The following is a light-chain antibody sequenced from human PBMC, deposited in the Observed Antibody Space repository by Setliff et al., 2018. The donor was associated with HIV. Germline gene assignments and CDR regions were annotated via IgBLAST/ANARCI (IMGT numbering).Light chain of an antibody. CDR1: GRDIGGYNY. CDR3: SSYTSTSAYV. Sequence: ALAQPASVSGSPGQSITISCIGTGRDIGGYNYVSWYQQHPGKAPKLIIYGATKRSSGVSNRFSGSKAGTTAPLTISGLQAEDEADYYCSSYTSTSAYVFGTGTKGTVL. J-gene: IGLJ1*01. V-gene: IGLV2-14*03. CDR2: GAT.